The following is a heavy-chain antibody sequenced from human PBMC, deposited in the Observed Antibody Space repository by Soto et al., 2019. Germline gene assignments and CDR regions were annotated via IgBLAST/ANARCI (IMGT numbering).Heavy chain of an antibody. J-gene: IGHJ4*02. CDR2: INHSGST. Sequence: SETLSLTCAVYGGSFSGYYWSWIRKPPGKGLEWIGEINHSGSTNYNPSLKSRVTISVDTSKNQFSLKLSSVTAADTAVYYCARVQTYDFWSGYPDYWGQGTLVTVSS. CDR1: GGSFSGYY. CDR3: ARVQTYDFWSGYPDY. D-gene: IGHD3-3*01. V-gene: IGHV4-34*01.